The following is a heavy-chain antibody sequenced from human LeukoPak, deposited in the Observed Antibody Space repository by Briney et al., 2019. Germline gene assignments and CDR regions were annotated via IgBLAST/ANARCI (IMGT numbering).Heavy chain of an antibody. CDR3: ARGVSGSWLNWFDP. Sequence: PGGSLRLSCAASGFTFSSYSMDWVRQAPGKGLEWVSSISSSSSSISYADSVKGRFTISRDNAKNSLYLQMNSLRGEDTAVYYCARGVSGSWLNWFDPWGQGTLVTVSS. J-gene: IGHJ5*02. CDR1: GFTFSSYS. CDR2: ISSSSSSI. V-gene: IGHV3-21*01. D-gene: IGHD6-13*01.